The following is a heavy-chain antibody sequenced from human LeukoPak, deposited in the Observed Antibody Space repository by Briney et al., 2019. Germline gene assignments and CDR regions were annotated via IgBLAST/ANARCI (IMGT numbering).Heavy chain of an antibody. J-gene: IGHJ5*02. CDR3: AKDTRITIFGECDP. D-gene: IGHD3-3*01. Sequence: PGRSLRLSCAASGFTFDDYAMHWVRQAPGKGLEWVSGISWNSGSIGYADSVKGRFTISRDNATNSLYLQMNSLRAEDTALYYCAKDTRITIFGECDPWGQGTLVTVSS. CDR2: ISWNSGSI. V-gene: IGHV3-9*01. CDR1: GFTFDDYA.